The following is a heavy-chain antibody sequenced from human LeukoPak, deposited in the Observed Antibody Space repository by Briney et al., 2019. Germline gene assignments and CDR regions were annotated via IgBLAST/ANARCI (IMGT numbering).Heavy chain of an antibody. V-gene: IGHV1-24*01. CDR1: GYTLTELS. CDR3: AADPDSGIAVAGTHRE. CDR2: FDPEDGET. J-gene: IGHJ4*02. Sequence: ASVKVSCKVSGYTLTELSMHWVRQAPGKGLEWMGGFDPEDGETIYAQKIQGRVTMTEDTSTDTAYMELSSLRSEDTAVYYCAADPDSGIAVAGTHREWGQGTLVTVSS. D-gene: IGHD6-19*01.